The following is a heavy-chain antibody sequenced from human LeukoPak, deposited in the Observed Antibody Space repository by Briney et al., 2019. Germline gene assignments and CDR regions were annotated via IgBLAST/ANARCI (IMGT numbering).Heavy chain of an antibody. Sequence: PSETLSLTCTVSGGSIGSFYWSWIRQPPGKGLEWIGNIYYIGSTSYNPSLKSRVTMSVDTSKNQFSLKLNSVTAADTAVYYCARGPGGIAAPLDYWGQGTLVTVSS. CDR3: ARGPGGIAAPLDY. J-gene: IGHJ4*02. V-gene: IGHV4-59*01. CDR1: GGSIGSFY. D-gene: IGHD6-6*01. CDR2: IYYIGST.